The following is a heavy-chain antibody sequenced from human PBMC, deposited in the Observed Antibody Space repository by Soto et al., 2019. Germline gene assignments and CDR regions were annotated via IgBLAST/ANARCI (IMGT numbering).Heavy chain of an antibody. Sequence: QVQLQESGPGLVKPSETLSLTCTVSGGSISRYYWSWIRQPPGKGLEWIGYIYYSGSTNYNPSLKSRVTISVDTSKNQFSLKLSSVTAADTAVYYCARELISAFDIWGQGTMVTVSS. CDR3: ARELISAFDI. D-gene: IGHD2-8*01. V-gene: IGHV4-59*01. CDR2: IYYSGST. J-gene: IGHJ3*02. CDR1: GGSISRYY.